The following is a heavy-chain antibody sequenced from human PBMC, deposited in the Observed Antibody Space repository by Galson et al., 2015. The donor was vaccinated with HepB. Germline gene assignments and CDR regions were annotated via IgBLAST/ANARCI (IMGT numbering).Heavy chain of an antibody. V-gene: IGHV3-21*01. CDR1: GFTFSSYS. CDR3: ARGSVIYCTNGVCTPPDYFDY. D-gene: IGHD2-8*01. CDR2: ISSSSSYI. J-gene: IGHJ4*02. Sequence: SLRLSCAASGFTFSSYSMNWVRQAPGKGLEWVSSISSSSSYIYYADSVKGRFTISRDNAKNSLYLQMNSLRAEDTAVFYCARGSVIYCTNGVCTPPDYFDYWGQGTLVIVSS.